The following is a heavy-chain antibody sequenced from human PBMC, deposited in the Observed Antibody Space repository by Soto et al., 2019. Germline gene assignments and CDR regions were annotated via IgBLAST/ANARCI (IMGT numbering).Heavy chain of an antibody. CDR2: IIPIFGTA. CDR1: GGTFSSYA. V-gene: IGHV1-69*01. J-gene: IGHJ6*02. D-gene: IGHD3-9*01. CDR3: ARDFSDILTGSRVNYYYYGMDV. Sequence: QVQLVQSGAEVKKPGSSVKVSCKASGGTFSSYAISWVRQAPGQGLEWMGGIIPIFGTANYAQKFQGRVKITADESTSTAYMELSSLRSEDTAVYYCARDFSDILTGSRVNYYYYGMDVWGQGTTVTVSS.